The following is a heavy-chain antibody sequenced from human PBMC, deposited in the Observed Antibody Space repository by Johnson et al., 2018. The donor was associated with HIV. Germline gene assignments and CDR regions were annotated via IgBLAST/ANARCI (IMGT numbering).Heavy chain of an antibody. CDR2: ISSSGSPI. Sequence: QVQLVESGGGLVQPGGSLKLSCAASGFTFSDYYMSWIRQAPGKGLEWISYISSSGSPIYYADSLKGRFTISSDNAKNSLYLQMNSLRVDDTAVYYCAKPQWVSSGAFDIWGQGTMVTVSS. CDR3: AKPQWVSSGAFDI. V-gene: IGHV3-11*04. J-gene: IGHJ3*02. D-gene: IGHD3-3*01. CDR1: GFTFSDYY.